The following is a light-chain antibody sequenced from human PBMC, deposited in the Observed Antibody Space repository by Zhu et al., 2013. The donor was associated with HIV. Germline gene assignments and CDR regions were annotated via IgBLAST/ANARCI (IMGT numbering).Light chain of an antibody. CDR1: QGVAIDS. Sequence: DIVLTQSPGTLSLSPGDRATLSCRASQGVAIDSLAWYQQKPGQAPRLLIYGASTRASGIPDRFSGSGSESDFTLTISRLEPEDFAVYYCQQYGSSPPTFGPGTKVDIK. CDR2: GAS. V-gene: IGKV3-20*01. J-gene: IGKJ3*01. CDR3: QQYGSSPPT.